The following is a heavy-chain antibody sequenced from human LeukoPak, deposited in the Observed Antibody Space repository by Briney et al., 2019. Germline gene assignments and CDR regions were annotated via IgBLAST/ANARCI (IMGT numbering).Heavy chain of an antibody. J-gene: IGHJ4*02. Sequence: GGSLRLSCAASAFTFSSYWMSWVRQAPGKGLECVANIKPDGSEKYYVDSVKGRFAISRDNAENTVFLQMSSLRAEDTALYYCARKSASGNYPLDYWGQGTLVTVSS. CDR1: AFTFSSYW. D-gene: IGHD3-10*01. CDR2: IKPDGSEK. CDR3: ARKSASGNYPLDY. V-gene: IGHV3-7*03.